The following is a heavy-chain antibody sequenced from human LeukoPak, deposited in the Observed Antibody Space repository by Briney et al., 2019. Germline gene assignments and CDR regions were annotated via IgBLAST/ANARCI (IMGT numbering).Heavy chain of an antibody. CDR1: GGSVSSYY. CDR2: IYYSGST. J-gene: IGHJ4*02. Sequence: SETLSLTCTVSGGSVSSYYWSWIRQPPGKGLEWIGYIYYSGSTHYNPSLKSRVTISVDTSKNQFSLKLSSVTAADTAVYYCARDVSGYYLYWGQGTLVTVSS. CDR3: ARDVSGYYLY. D-gene: IGHD3-22*01. V-gene: IGHV4-59*02.